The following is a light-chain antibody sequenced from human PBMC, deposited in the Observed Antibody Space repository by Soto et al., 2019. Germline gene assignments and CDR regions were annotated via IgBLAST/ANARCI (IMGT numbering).Light chain of an antibody. V-gene: IGLV2-14*01. J-gene: IGLJ1*01. CDR3: NSYTTSSSLYV. Sequence: SVLTQPASVSVSPGQSITISCTGTSSDIGGYDYVSWYQQYPGKAPKLMIYDVSNRPSGVSDRFSGSKSANTASLTISGLQAEDEADYYCNSYTTSSSLYVFGTGTKVTVL. CDR2: DVS. CDR1: SSDIGGYDY.